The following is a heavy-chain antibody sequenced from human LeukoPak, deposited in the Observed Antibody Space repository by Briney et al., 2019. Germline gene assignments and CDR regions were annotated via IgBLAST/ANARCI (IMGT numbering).Heavy chain of an antibody. Sequence: GGSLRLSCAASGFTFSSYSMNWLRQAPGKGLEWVSSISSSSSYIYYADSVNGRFTISRDNPNNSLYLQMNSLRAEDTAVYYCARDRQWELPLDYWGQGTLVTVSS. V-gene: IGHV3-21*01. CDR1: GFTFSSYS. CDR2: ISSSSSYI. CDR3: ARDRQWELPLDY. D-gene: IGHD1-26*01. J-gene: IGHJ4*02.